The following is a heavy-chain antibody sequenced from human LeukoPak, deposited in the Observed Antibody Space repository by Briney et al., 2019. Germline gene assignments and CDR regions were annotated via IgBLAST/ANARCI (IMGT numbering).Heavy chain of an antibody. Sequence: GGSLRLSCAASGFTFSSYAMHWVRQAPGKGLEWVAVISYDGSNKYYADSVKGRFTISRDNSKNTLYLQMNSLRAEETAVYYCAKVSLLRFLEWLSPGGYYFDYWGQGTLVTVSS. D-gene: IGHD3-3*01. CDR2: ISYDGSNK. V-gene: IGHV3-30-3*01. CDR3: AKVSLLRFLEWLSPGGYYFDY. CDR1: GFTFSSYA. J-gene: IGHJ4*02.